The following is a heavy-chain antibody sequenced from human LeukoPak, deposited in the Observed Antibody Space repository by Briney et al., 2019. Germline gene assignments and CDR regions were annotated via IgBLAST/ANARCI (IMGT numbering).Heavy chain of an antibody. Sequence: PGGSLRLSCGAFGFTFSRSWMSWVRQAPGKGLEWVANIKQDESETYYVDSVKGRFTVSRDNTKNSLYLQMDSLRAEDTAAYYCARISTAVAGADYWGQGTLVTVSS. CDR2: IKQDESET. V-gene: IGHV3-7*01. J-gene: IGHJ4*02. CDR1: GFTFSRSW. CDR3: ARISTAVAGADY. D-gene: IGHD6-19*01.